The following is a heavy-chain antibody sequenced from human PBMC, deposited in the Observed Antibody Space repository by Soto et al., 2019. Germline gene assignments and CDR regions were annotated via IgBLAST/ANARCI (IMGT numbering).Heavy chain of an antibody. CDR1: GGSISSYG. V-gene: IGHV4-59*01. J-gene: IGHJ6*03. D-gene: IGHD2-15*01. Sequence: SETLSLTCTVAGGSISSYGWSCIRQPPGKGLEWIGYIYYSGSTNYNPSLKSRVTISVDTSKNQFSLKLSSVTAADTAVYYCARGPYCSGGSCYQQTNYYYYMDVWGKGTTVTVSS. CDR3: ARGPYCSGGSCYQQTNYYYYMDV. CDR2: IYYSGST.